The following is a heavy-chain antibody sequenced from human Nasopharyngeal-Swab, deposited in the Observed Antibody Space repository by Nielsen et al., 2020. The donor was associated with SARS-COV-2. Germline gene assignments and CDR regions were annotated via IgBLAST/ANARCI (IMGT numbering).Heavy chain of an antibody. Sequence: GGSLRLSCAASGFTFSSYWMSWVRQAPGKGLEWVANIKQDGSEKYYVDSVKGRFTISRDNAKNSLYLQMNSLRAEDTAVYYCARGPLAEEEYYMDVWGKGTTVTVSS. CDR3: ARGPLAEEEYYMDV. J-gene: IGHJ6*03. D-gene: IGHD3-3*02. V-gene: IGHV3-7*03. CDR1: GFTFSSYW. CDR2: IKQDGSEK.